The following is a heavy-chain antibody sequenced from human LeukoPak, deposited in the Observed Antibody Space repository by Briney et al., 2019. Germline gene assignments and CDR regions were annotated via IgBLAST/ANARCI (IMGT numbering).Heavy chain of an antibody. Sequence: GGSLRLSCAASGFTFSSYEMNWVRQAPGKGLEWVSYISSSGSTIYYADSVKGRFTISRDNAKNSLYLQMNSLRAEDTAVYYCASPKWGYDYVWGSYDCWGQGTLVTVSS. CDR1: GFTFSSYE. CDR3: ASPKWGYDYVWGSYDC. D-gene: IGHD3-16*01. V-gene: IGHV3-48*03. J-gene: IGHJ4*02. CDR2: ISSSGSTI.